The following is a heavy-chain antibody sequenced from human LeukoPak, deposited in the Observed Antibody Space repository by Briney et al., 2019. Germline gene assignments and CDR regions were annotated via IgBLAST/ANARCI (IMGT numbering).Heavy chain of an antibody. CDR1: GFTFSSYA. Sequence: GGSLRLSCAASGFTFSSYAMTWVRQAPGKGLEWVSAISTSGDSTYYADSVRGRFTISRDNSKNTLYLQMNSLRVEDTAVYYCAKGGDYYGSGSYYDYWGQGTLVTVSS. J-gene: IGHJ4*02. V-gene: IGHV3-23*01. D-gene: IGHD3-10*01. CDR2: ISTSGDST. CDR3: AKGGDYYGSGSYYDY.